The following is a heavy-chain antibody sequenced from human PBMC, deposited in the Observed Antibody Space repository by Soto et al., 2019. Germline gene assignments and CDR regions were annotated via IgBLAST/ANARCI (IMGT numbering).Heavy chain of an antibody. D-gene: IGHD6-13*01. Sequence: QVQLVESGGGVVQPGRSLRLSCVASGFTFNNYAFHWVRQTPGTGLEWVAVISNDGSDKYYADSVKGRFTNSRDNSKNTLHLQMDSLRAEDTAVYFCAKVRIAPAKPFYFDSWGQGTLVTVSS. CDR2: ISNDGSDK. CDR1: GFTFNNYA. V-gene: IGHV3-30*18. J-gene: IGHJ4*02. CDR3: AKVRIAPAKPFYFDS.